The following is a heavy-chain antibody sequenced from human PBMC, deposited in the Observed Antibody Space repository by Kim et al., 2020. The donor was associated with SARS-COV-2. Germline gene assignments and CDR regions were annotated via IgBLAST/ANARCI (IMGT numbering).Heavy chain of an antibody. J-gene: IGHJ4*02. V-gene: IGHV4-34*01. D-gene: IGHD2-15*01. CDR2: INHGGTT. CDR3: AKGRGGRADY. Sequence: SETLSLTCVVSGGSFNDNYWSWIRQPPGKGLEWIGEINHGGTTMYNPSLKSRVTLSVDTSKNQFSLTLSSVTAADTAVYYCAKGRGGRADYLGQGALVT. CDR1: GGSFNDNY.